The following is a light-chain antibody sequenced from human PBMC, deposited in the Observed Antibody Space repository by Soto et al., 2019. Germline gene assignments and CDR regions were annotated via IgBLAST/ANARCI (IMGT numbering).Light chain of an antibody. Sequence: QSALTQPASVSGSPGQSITISCTGTSSDVGGYNYVSWYQQHPGTSPKLMIYEVSNRPSGVSNRFSGSKSGNTASLIISGLQAEDEGDYYCSSYTASSTWVFGGGTKVTVL. CDR1: SSDVGGYNY. CDR3: SSYTASSTWV. V-gene: IGLV2-14*01. J-gene: IGLJ3*02. CDR2: EVS.